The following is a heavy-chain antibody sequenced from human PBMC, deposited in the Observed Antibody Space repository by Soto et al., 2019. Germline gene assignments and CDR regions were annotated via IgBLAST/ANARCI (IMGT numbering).Heavy chain of an antibody. Sequence: PSETLSLTCTVSGGSISSSSYYWGWIRQPPGKGLEWIGSIYYSGSTYYNPSLKSRVTISVDTSKNQFSLKLSSETAADTAVYYCARQGRGSGYHPFGYWGQGTLVTVSS. J-gene: IGHJ4*02. CDR3: ARQGRGSGYHPFGY. D-gene: IGHD3-22*01. V-gene: IGHV4-39*01. CDR1: GGSISSSSYY. CDR2: IYYSGST.